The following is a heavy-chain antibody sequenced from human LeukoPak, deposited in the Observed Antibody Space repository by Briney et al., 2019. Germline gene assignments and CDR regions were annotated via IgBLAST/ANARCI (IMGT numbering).Heavy chain of an antibody. CDR1: GFTFSSYA. V-gene: IGHV3-23*01. D-gene: IGHD3-22*01. J-gene: IGHJ4*02. CDR3: AKDPDDYYDSSGYYY. CDR2: ISGSGGST. Sequence: PPGGSLRLSCAAPGFTFSSYAMSWVRQAPGKGLEWVSAISGSGGSTYYADSVKGRFTISRDNSKNTLYLQMNSLRAEDTAVYYCAKDPDDYYDSSGYYYWGQGTLVTVSS.